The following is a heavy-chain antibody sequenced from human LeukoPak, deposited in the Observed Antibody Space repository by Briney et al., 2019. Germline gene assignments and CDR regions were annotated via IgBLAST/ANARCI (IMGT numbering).Heavy chain of an antibody. CDR3: AKSKEIAAAGELLDY. Sequence: TGGSLRLSCAASGFTFSSYAMSWVRQAPGKGLEWVSAISGGGGTTYYADSVKGRFTISRDNSKNTLYLQMNSLRAEDTAVYYCAKSKEIAAAGELLDYWGQGTLVTVSS. J-gene: IGHJ4*02. CDR2: ISGGGGTT. D-gene: IGHD6-13*01. CDR1: GFTFSSYA. V-gene: IGHV3-23*01.